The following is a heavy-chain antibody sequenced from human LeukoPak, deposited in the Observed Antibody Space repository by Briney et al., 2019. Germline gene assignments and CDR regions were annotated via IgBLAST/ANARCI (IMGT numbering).Heavy chain of an antibody. CDR1: GGSISSYY. J-gene: IGHJ4*02. D-gene: IGHD2-15*01. CDR3: AREGLVVNYFDY. Sequence: PSETLSLTCTVSGGSISSYYWSWIRQPPGKGLKWIGYIYYSGSTNYNPSLKSRVTISVDTSKNQFSLKLSSVTAADTAVYYCAREGLVVNYFDYWGRGTLVTVSS. CDR2: IYYSGST. V-gene: IGHV4-59*01.